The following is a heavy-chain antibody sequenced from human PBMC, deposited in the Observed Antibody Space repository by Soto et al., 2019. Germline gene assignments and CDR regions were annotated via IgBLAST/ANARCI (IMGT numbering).Heavy chain of an antibody. CDR2: ISGSGGST. V-gene: IGHV3-23*01. CDR3: AKVRTMHYYDSSGYYYDAFDI. D-gene: IGHD3-22*01. J-gene: IGHJ3*02. CDR1: GFTFSSYA. Sequence: PGGSLRLSCAASGFTFSSYAMSWVRQAPGKGLEWVSAISGSGGSTYYADSVKGRFTISRDNSKNTLYLQMNSLRAEDTAVYYCAKVRTMHYYDSSGYYYDAFDIWGQGTMVTVSS.